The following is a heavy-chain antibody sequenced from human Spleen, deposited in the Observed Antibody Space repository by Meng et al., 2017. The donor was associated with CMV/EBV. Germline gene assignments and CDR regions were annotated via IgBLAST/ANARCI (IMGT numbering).Heavy chain of an antibody. D-gene: IGHD2-2*01. CDR3: ARDLGDCSSTSCYYYYGMDV. J-gene: IGHJ6*02. CDR2: ISSSSSYI. Sequence: GESLKISCAAFGFTFSSYSMNWVRQAPGKGLEWASSISSSSSYIYYADSVKGRFTISRDNAKNSLYLQMNSLRAEDTAVYYCARDLGDCSSTSCYYYYGMDVWGQGTTVTVSS. CDR1: GFTFSSYS. V-gene: IGHV3-21*01.